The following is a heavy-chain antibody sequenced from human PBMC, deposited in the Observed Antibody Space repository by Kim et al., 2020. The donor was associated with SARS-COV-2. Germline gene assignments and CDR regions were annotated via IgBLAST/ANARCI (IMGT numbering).Heavy chain of an antibody. CDR2: IRSKAYGGTT. J-gene: IGHJ6*02. CDR1: GFTFGDYA. CDR3: TRGGADYSLSYYYYGMDV. V-gene: IGHV3-49*03. Sequence: GGSLRLSCTASGFTFGDYAMSWFRQAPGKGLEWVGFIRSKAYGGTTEYAASVKGRFTISRDDSKSIAYLQMNSLKTEDTAVYYCTRGGADYSLSYYYYGMDVWGQGTTVTVSS. D-gene: IGHD4-4*01.